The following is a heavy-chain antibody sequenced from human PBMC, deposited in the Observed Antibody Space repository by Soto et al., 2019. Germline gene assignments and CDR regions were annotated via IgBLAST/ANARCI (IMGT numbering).Heavy chain of an antibody. D-gene: IGHD6-19*01. Sequence: HGGSLRLSCAASGFTVSSYAMSWVRQAPGKGLEWVSAISGSGGSTYYADSVKGRFTISRDNSKNTLYLQMNSLRAEDTAVYYCAKTISHVAGAPLDAFDIWGQGTMVTVSS. CDR3: AKTISHVAGAPLDAFDI. V-gene: IGHV3-23*01. CDR1: GFTVSSYA. CDR2: ISGSGGST. J-gene: IGHJ3*02.